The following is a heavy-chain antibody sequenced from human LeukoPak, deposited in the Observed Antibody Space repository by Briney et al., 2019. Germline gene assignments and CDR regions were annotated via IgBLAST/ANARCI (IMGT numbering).Heavy chain of an antibody. CDR3: AKVNSYAFDI. CDR2: ISGSGGST. J-gene: IGHJ3*02. CDR1: GFTFSSYA. V-gene: IGHV3-23*01. Sequence: QPGGSLRLSCAASGFTFSSYAMSWVRQAPGKGLEWVSAISGSGGSTYYADSVKGRFTISRDNSKNTLYLQMSSLRAEDTAIYFCAKVNSYAFDIWGLGTMVTVSS. D-gene: IGHD4-23*01.